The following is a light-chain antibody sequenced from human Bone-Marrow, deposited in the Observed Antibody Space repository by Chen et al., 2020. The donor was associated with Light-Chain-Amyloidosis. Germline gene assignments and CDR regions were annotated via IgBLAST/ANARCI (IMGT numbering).Light chain of an antibody. V-gene: IGLV3-21*02. CDR3: QVWDRSSYVYV. Sequence: SYVLTQPPSVSVAPGQTARITCVGNNIGSKNVNWYQQRPGQAPVLVVYDENDRPSGIPARISGFNDGNAATLVIGRVEAGDEADYFCQVWDRSSYVYVFGTGTKVTVL. CDR1: NIGSKN. CDR2: DEN. J-gene: IGLJ1*01.